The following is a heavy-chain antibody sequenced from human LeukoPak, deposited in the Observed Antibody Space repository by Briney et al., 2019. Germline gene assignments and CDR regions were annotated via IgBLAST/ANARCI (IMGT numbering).Heavy chain of an antibody. V-gene: IGHV5-51*01. Sequence: GESLKISCKASGYSFTSYWIGWVRQMPGKGLEWMGIIYPGDSDTKYGPSFQGQVTISADKSITTAYLQWSSLKASDSATYYCARPENSYSSGWYVDYWGQGTLVTVSS. CDR1: GYSFTSYW. J-gene: IGHJ4*02. CDR3: ARPENSYSSGWYVDY. CDR2: IYPGDSDT. D-gene: IGHD6-19*01.